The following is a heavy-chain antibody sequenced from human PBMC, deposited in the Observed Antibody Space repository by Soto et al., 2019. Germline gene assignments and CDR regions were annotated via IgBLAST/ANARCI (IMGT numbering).Heavy chain of an antibody. CDR1: GFSLGTSAMC. D-gene: IGHD3-22*01. CDR3: ARTFPYYSDSSASLTRTYYFDY. Sequence: GPTLVNPTQTLTLTCPFSGFSLGTSAMCVSWIRQPPGKALELLALIDWDDDKYYSTSLKTRLTISKDTSKNQVVLTMTNMDPVETATYYCARTFPYYSDSSASLTRTYYFDYWGQGTLVTVSS. V-gene: IGHV2-70*01. J-gene: IGHJ4*02. CDR2: IDWDDDK.